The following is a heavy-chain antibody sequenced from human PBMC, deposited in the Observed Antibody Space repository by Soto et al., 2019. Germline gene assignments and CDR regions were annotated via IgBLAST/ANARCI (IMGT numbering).Heavy chain of an antibody. J-gene: IGHJ4*02. Sequence: GGSPRLSCAASGFTFSSYGMNWVRQAPGKGLEWVSSISSSSSYIYYADSVKGRFTISRDNAKNSLYLQMNSLRAEDTAVYYCASNNLGYCSGGSCYTGYWGQGTLVTVSS. V-gene: IGHV3-21*01. CDR3: ASNNLGYCSGGSCYTGY. CDR2: ISSSSSYI. D-gene: IGHD2-15*01. CDR1: GFTFSSYG.